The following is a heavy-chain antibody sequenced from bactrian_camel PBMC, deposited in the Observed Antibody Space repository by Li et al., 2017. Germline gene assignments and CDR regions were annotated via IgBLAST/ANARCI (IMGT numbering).Heavy chain of an antibody. D-gene: IGHD5*01. CDR2: IFTSGGLT. Sequence: VQLVESGGGSVQAGRSLRLSCVVSGYTFSSTYRSNALAWFRQVSGQEREGVAAIFTSGGLTKYADSVKGRFTISLDNPNFAKNTVYLQMNNLRPEDTAMYFCAAGCPEGPYGLDDLIGAGRASYWGQGTQVTV. J-gene: IGHJ4*01. CDR1: GYTFSSTYRSNA. V-gene: IGHV3S53*01. CDR3: AAGCPEGPYGLDDLIGAGRASY.